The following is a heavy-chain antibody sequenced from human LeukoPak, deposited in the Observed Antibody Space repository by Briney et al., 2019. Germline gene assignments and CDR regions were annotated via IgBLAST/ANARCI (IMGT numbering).Heavy chain of an antibody. CDR3: ARDGILEPVGY. J-gene: IGHJ4*01. Sequence: GGSLRLSCAASGFTFSIYWMHCVRQAPGKGLVWVSRINSDGSSTSYAHSVKGRCTISRDNAKNTLYLQMNSTRAEDTAVYYCARDGILEPVGYWGPRTLVTVSS. CDR2: INSDGSST. V-gene: IGHV3-74*01. CDR1: GFTFSIYW. D-gene: IGHD1-1*01.